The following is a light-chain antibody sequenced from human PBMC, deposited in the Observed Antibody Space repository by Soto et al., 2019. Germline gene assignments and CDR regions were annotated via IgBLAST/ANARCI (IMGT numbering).Light chain of an antibody. CDR3: QQYNSYSPWT. Sequence: DIQMTQSPSTLSASVGDRVTIICRASQSISSWLAWYQQKPGKAPKLLIYDASSLESGVPSRFSGSGSGTEFTLTISSLQPDDFATYYCQQYNSYSPWTFGQGTKVEVK. CDR2: DAS. CDR1: QSISSW. V-gene: IGKV1-5*02. J-gene: IGKJ1*01.